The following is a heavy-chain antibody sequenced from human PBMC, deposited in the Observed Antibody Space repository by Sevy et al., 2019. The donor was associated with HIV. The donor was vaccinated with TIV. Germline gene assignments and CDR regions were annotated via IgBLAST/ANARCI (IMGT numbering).Heavy chain of an antibody. CDR1: GFTFSSYA. Sequence: GGSLRLSCAASGFTFSSYAMHWVRRAPDKGLEWVAVISYDGSNKYYADSVKGRFTISRDNSKNTLYLQMNSLRAEDTAVYYCARDTYYDSSGYYGYWGQGTLVTVSS. CDR2: ISYDGSNK. D-gene: IGHD3-22*01. V-gene: IGHV3-30-3*01. CDR3: ARDTYYDSSGYYGY. J-gene: IGHJ4*02.